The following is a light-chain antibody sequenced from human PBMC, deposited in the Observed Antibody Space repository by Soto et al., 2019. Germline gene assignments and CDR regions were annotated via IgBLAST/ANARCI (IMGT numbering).Light chain of an antibody. Sequence: QSVLTQPPSASASLGASVTLTCTLSSGYSNYKVDWYQERPGKGPRFVMRVGTGGIVGSKGDGIPDRFSVLGSGLNRYLTINNIQEEDESDYYCGADHGGGSNFVYVFGTGTTLTVL. CDR2: VGTGGIVG. V-gene: IGLV9-49*01. CDR3: GADHGGGSNFVYV. J-gene: IGLJ1*01. CDR1: SGYSNYK.